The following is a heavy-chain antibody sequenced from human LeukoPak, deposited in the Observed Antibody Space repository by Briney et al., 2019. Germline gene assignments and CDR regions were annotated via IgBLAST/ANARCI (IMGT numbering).Heavy chain of an antibody. CDR3: AKGRGDGYSYPLLFDF. D-gene: IGHD5-24*01. V-gene: IGHV3-23*01. Sequence: GVSLRLSCAASGFTFSTYAMNWVRQAPGKGLEWLSSISGSGDRTYYADSVEGRFSISRDNSKNTLFLQMNSLRGDDTAVYHCAKGRGDGYSYPLLFDFWGQGTLVTVSS. CDR2: ISGSGDRT. CDR1: GFTFSTYA. J-gene: IGHJ4*02.